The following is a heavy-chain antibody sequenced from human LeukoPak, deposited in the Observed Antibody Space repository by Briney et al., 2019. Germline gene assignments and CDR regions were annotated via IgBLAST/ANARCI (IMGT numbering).Heavy chain of an antibody. D-gene: IGHD1-26*01. J-gene: IGHJ5*02. Sequence: GESLKISCKGFGYRFTSYWIGWVRQMPGKGLEWMGIIYPGDSDTRYSPSFQGQVTISADKSISTAYLQWSSLKASDTAMYYCARWGGSYLNWFDPWGQGTLVTVSS. CDR2: IYPGDSDT. V-gene: IGHV5-51*01. CDR3: ARWGGSYLNWFDP. CDR1: GYRFTSYW.